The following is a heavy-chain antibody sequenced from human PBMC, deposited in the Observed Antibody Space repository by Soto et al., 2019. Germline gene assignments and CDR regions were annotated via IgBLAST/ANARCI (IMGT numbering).Heavy chain of an antibody. D-gene: IGHD3-10*01. Sequence: QVQLQESGPGLVKPSQTLSLTCTVSGGSISSGGYYWSWIRQPPGKGLEWIGYIYYSGSTYYNPSLKXRXTXSLXTSKIQFSRKLSSVTAADTAVYYCARAQGSGFLVSWGQGTLVTVSS. CDR2: IYYSGST. J-gene: IGHJ4*02. CDR1: GGSISSGGYY. CDR3: ARAQGSGFLVS. V-gene: IGHV4-30-4*01.